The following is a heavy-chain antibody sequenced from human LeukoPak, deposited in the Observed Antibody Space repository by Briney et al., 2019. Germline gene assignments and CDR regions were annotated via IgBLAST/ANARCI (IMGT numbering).Heavy chain of an antibody. CDR2: INYSGST. D-gene: IGHD6-19*01. Sequence: SETLSLTCTVSGGSISSSNYYWGWIRQPPGRGLEWIGSINYSGSTYYNPSLKSRVTISVATSKNQFSLNLSSVTATDTAVYYCARREYSSGWYDLGWFDPWGQGTLVTVSS. CDR1: GGSISSSNYY. CDR3: ARREYSSGWYDLGWFDP. V-gene: IGHV4-39*01. J-gene: IGHJ5*02.